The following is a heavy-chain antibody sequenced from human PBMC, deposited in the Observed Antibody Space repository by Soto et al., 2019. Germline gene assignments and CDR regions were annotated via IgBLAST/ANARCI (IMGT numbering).Heavy chain of an antibody. D-gene: IGHD1-26*01. J-gene: IGHJ4*02. CDR1: GFTFSSYG. V-gene: IGHV3-33*01. Sequence: GGSLRLSCAASGFTFSSYGMHWVRQAPGKGLEWVAVIWYDGSNKYYADSVKGRFTISRDNSKNTLYLQMNSLRAEDTAVYYCARDSGSYQFDYWGQGTLVTVS. CDR2: IWYDGSNK. CDR3: ARDSGSYQFDY.